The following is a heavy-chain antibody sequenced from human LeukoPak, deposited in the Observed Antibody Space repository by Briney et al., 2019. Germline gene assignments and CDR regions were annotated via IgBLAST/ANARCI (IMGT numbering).Heavy chain of an antibody. J-gene: IGHJ6*04. CDR3: AELGITMIGGV. V-gene: IGHV3-21*01. D-gene: IGHD3-10*02. Sequence: GGSLRLSCAASGFTFSYYAMNWVRQAPGKGLEWVSSISSSSSCIYYADSVKGRFTISRDNAKNSLYLQMNSLRAEDTAVYYCAELGITMIGGVWGKGTTVTISS. CDR1: GFTFSYYA. CDR2: ISSSSSCI.